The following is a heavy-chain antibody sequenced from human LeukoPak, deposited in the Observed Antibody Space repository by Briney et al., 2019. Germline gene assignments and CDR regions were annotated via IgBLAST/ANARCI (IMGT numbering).Heavy chain of an antibody. CDR3: ARDIGDGELPFDY. D-gene: IGHD1-26*01. V-gene: IGHV1-2*02. Sequence: ASVKVSCKASGYTFTGYYMHWVRQAPGQGLEWMGWINPNSGGTNYAQKFQGRVTMTKDTSISTAYMELSRLRSDDTAVYYCARDIGDGELPFDYWGQGTLVTVSS. J-gene: IGHJ4*02. CDR2: INPNSGGT. CDR1: GYTFTGYY.